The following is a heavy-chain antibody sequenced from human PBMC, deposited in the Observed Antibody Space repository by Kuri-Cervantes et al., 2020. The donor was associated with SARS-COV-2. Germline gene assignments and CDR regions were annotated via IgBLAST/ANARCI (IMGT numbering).Heavy chain of an antibody. Sequence: ASVKVSCKASGYPFTGYYMHWVRQAPGQGLEWMGWINPNSGGTNYAQKFQGRVTMTRDTSISTAYMELSRLRSDDTAVYYCARDGSKGKYFQHWGQGTLVTVSS. D-gene: IGHD3-10*01. CDR2: INPNSGGT. V-gene: IGHV1-2*02. J-gene: IGHJ1*01. CDR1: GYPFTGYY. CDR3: ARDGSKGKYFQH.